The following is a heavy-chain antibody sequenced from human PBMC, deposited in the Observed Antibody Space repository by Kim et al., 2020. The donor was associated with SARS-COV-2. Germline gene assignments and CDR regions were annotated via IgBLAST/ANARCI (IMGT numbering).Heavy chain of an antibody. D-gene: IGHD3-16*01. CDR1: GFTFDDYT. CDR3: AKDINYRGTYGMDV. Sequence: GGSLRLSCAASGFTFDDYTMHWVRQAPGKGLEWVSLISWDGGSTYYADSVKGRFTISRDNSKNSLYLQMNSLRNEDTALYYCAKDINYRGTYGMDVWGQGTTVTVSS. CDR2: ISWDGGST. J-gene: IGHJ6*02. V-gene: IGHV3-43*01.